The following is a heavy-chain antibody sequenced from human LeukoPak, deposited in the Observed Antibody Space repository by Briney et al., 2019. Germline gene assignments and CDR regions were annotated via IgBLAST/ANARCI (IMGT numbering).Heavy chain of an antibody. CDR1: GYTFTGYY. CDR2: INPNSGGT. J-gene: IGHJ4*02. Sequence: PGVSVKVSCKASGYTFTGYYMHWVRQAPGQGLEWMGWINPNSGGTNYAQKFQGRVTITTDESTSTAYMELSSLRSEDTAVYYCAREVGDPGVFDYWGQGTLVTVSS. CDR3: AREVGDPGVFDY. D-gene: IGHD3-16*01. V-gene: IGHV1-2*02.